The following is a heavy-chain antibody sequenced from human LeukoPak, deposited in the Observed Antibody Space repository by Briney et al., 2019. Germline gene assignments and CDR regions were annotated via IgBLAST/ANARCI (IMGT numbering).Heavy chain of an antibody. CDR2: FSDTGSS. Sequence: SETLSLTCTVSGGSISSYYWSWIRQPPGKGLEWIGYFSDTGSSTYKPSLKSRVTVSVDTSRNQFTLRLSSVTAADTAVYYCARQGSGWLNWFDAWGQGTLVTVSS. CDR1: GGSISSYY. J-gene: IGHJ5*02. V-gene: IGHV4-59*08. D-gene: IGHD6-19*01. CDR3: ARQGSGWLNWFDA.